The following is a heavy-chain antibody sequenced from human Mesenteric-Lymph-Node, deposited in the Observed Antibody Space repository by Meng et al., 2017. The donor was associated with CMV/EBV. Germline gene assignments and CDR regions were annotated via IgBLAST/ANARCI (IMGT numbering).Heavy chain of an antibody. D-gene: IGHD3-3*01. Sequence: KASGGTFSSYAISWVRQAPGQGLEWMGWINPNSGGTKYAQKFQARVTMTRDTSISTAYMELSSLRSDDTAVYYCARGKLEGSDLKPDSWGQGTLVTVSS. CDR2: INPNSGGT. CDR3: ARGKLEGSDLKPDS. V-gene: IGHV1-2*02. CDR1: GGTFSSYA. J-gene: IGHJ4*02.